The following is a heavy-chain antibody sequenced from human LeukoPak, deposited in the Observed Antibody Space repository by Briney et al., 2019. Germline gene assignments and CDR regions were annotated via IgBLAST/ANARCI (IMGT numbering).Heavy chain of an antibody. D-gene: IGHD3-9*01. J-gene: IGHJ4*02. Sequence: GGSLRPSCAAFGFTFSTYVMSWVRQAPGKGLEWVSGISGSGDNTYYADSVKGRFTISRDNSKNTLHLQMNSLRAEDTAVYYCAKGSGYDTDFDYWGQGTLATVSS. CDR2: ISGSGDNT. CDR3: AKGSGYDTDFDY. CDR1: GFTFSTYV. V-gene: IGHV3-23*01.